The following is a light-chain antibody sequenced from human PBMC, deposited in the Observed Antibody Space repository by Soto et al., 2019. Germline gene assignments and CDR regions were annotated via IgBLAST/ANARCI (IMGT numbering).Light chain of an antibody. Sequence: DIQMTQSPSSLSASVGDRVTITCRASQSISSYLNWYQQKPGKAPKLLIYAASSLQSGVPSRFNGSGSGTDFTLTFISLQPEDFATYYCQQSYSTPRTFGPGTKVDI. CDR2: AAS. V-gene: IGKV1-39*01. CDR1: QSISSY. J-gene: IGKJ3*01. CDR3: QQSYSTPRT.